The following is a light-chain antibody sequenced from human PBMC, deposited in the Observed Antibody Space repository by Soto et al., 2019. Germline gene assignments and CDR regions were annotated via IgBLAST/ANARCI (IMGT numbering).Light chain of an antibody. J-gene: IGLJ2*01. CDR3: SSYTSSTTPVV. Sequence: QSVLTQPASVSGSPGQSITISCTGTSSDVGGYNYVSWYQQRTGKAPKLMIHEVGNRPSGVSNRFSGSKSGNTASLTISGLQAEDEGDYYCSSYTSSTTPVVFGGGTQLTVL. V-gene: IGLV2-14*01. CDR1: SSDVGGYNY. CDR2: EVG.